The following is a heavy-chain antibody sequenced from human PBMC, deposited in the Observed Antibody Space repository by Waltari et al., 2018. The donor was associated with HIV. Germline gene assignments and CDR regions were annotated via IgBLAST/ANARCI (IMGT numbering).Heavy chain of an antibody. Sequence: QVQLQESGPGLVKPSQTLSLTCTVSGGSISSGSYYWSWIRQPAGKGLEWIGRIYTSGSTNYNPSVKRRVTISVDTSKNQFSLKLSSVTAADTAVYYCARDRPYYYGSGSLRYFDYWGQGTLVTVSS. CDR1: GGSISSGSYY. V-gene: IGHV4-61*02. J-gene: IGHJ4*02. CDR3: ARDRPYYYGSGSLRYFDY. CDR2: IYTSGST. D-gene: IGHD3-10*01.